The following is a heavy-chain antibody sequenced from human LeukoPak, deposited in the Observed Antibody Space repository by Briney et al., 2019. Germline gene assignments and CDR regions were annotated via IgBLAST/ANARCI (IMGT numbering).Heavy chain of an antibody. J-gene: IGHJ4*02. CDR1: VFTFSSYG. CDR3: GRDRGYGGYDPFDY. Sequence: PGRSLRLSCAASVFTFSSYGMHWVRQAPGKGLEWVAVIWYDGSNKYYADSVKGRFTISRDNSKNTLYLQMNSLRAEDTAVYYCGRDRGYGGYDPFDYWGQGTLVTVSS. CDR2: IWYDGSNK. D-gene: IGHD5-12*01. V-gene: IGHV3-33*01.